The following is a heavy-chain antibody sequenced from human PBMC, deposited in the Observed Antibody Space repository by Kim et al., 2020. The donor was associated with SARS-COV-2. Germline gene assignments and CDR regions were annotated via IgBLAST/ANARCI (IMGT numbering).Heavy chain of an antibody. Sequence: DPVKGRFTISRDNSKSTVYLQMNSLRDEDTAVYYCAKATDYDRSCYFDYWGQGTLVTVSS. D-gene: IGHD3-22*01. CDR3: AKATDYDRSCYFDY. J-gene: IGHJ4*02. V-gene: IGHV3-33*06.